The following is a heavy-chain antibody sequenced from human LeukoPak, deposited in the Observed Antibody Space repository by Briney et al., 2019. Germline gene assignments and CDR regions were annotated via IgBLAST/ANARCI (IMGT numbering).Heavy chain of an antibody. CDR2: ISYDGSNK. J-gene: IGHJ4*02. Sequence: GGSLRLSCAASGFTFGSYVMHWVRQAPGKGLEWVAFISYDGSNKYYADSVKGRFTISRDSSKNTLYLQMNSLRAEDTAVYYCARDQVTAVTAIPGYWGQGTLVTVSS. CDR1: GFTFGSYV. V-gene: IGHV3-30-3*01. CDR3: ARDQVTAVTAIPGY. D-gene: IGHD2-21*02.